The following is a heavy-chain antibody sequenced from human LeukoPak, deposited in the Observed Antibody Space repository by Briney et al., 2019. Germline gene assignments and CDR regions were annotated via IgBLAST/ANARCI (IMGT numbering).Heavy chain of an antibody. CDR3: ARDRRFVVVGPSRRPFDI. V-gene: IGHV4-30-4*08. CDR1: GGSISSGDYY. J-gene: IGHJ3*02. Sequence: SETLSLTCTVSGGSISSGDYYWSWIRQPPGKGLEWIGYIYYSGSTYYNPSLKSRVTISVDTSKNQFSLKLSSVTAADTAVYYCARDRRFVVVGPSRRPFDIWGQGTMVTVSS. CDR2: IYYSGST. D-gene: IGHD2-15*01.